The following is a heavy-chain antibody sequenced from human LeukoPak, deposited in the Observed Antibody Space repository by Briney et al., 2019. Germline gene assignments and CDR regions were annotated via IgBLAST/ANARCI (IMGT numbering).Heavy chain of an antibody. CDR3: AREGEWLSSPRYYYHMDV. Sequence: ASVKVSCKASGYTFTGYYIHWVRQAPGQGLECMGWINPNSGATNYAQRFQGRVTMTRDTSISTAYMELSSLRSDDTAVYYCAREGEWLSSPRYYYHMDVWGKGTTVTVSS. CDR2: INPNSGAT. J-gene: IGHJ6*03. CDR1: GYTFTGYY. V-gene: IGHV1-2*02. D-gene: IGHD3-3*01.